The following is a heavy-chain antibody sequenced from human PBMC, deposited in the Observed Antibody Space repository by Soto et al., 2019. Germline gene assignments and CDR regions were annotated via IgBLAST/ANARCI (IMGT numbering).Heavy chain of an antibody. CDR1: GFTFSSYG. D-gene: IGHD3-10*01. V-gene: IGHV3-33*01. Sequence: QVQLVESGGGVVQPGRSQRLSCAASGFTFSSYGMHWVRQAPGKGLEWVAVIWYDGSNKYYADSVKGRFTISRDNSKNTLYLQMNSPRAEDTAVYYCARDSMVHDAFDIWGQGTMVTVSS. J-gene: IGHJ3*02. CDR3: ARDSMVHDAFDI. CDR2: IWYDGSNK.